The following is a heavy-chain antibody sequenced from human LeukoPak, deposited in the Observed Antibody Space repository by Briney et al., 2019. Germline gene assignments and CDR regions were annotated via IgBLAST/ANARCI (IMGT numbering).Heavy chain of an antibody. D-gene: IGHD2-15*01. CDR3: ARVGRVVAATGFYYYYYMDV. J-gene: IGHJ6*03. Sequence: GGSLRLSCAASGFTFSSYAMHWVRQAPGKGLEWVAVISYDGSNKYHADSVKGRFTISRDNSKNTLYLQMNSLRAEDTAVYYCARVGRVVAATGFYYYYYMDVWGKGTTVTVSS. CDR1: GFTFSSYA. CDR2: ISYDGSNK. V-gene: IGHV3-30*04.